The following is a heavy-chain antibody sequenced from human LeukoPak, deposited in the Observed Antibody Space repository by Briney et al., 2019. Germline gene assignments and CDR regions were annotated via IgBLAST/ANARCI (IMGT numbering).Heavy chain of an antibody. V-gene: IGHV1-2*02. CDR1: GYTFTGYY. CDR3: ATEAAAAPAPDY. Sequence: ASVKVSCKASGYTFTGYYMHWVRQAPGQGLEWMGWINPNSGGTNYAQKFQGRVTMTRDTSISTAYMEPSRLRSDDTAVYYCATEAAAAPAPDYWGQGTLVTVSS. CDR2: INPNSGGT. D-gene: IGHD6-13*01. J-gene: IGHJ4*02.